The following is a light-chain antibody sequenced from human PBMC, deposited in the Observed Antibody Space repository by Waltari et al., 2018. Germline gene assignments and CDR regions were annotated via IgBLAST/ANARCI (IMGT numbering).Light chain of an antibody. Sequence: DIEMTQSPSSVSASVGDSVTITCRSSQEIPRWLAWYQQRPGKAPQPLIYGVSTLQPRVPSRFSGSHSGTNFTLTISTLQPDDFATYYCQQAQSLPITFGQGTRLEIK. CDR3: QQAQSLPIT. CDR2: GVS. CDR1: QEIPRW. J-gene: IGKJ5*01. V-gene: IGKV1-12*01.